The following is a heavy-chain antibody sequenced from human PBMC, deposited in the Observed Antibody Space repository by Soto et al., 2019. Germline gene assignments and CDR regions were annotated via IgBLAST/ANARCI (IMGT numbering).Heavy chain of an antibody. CDR2: ISQDGINT. CDR3: AKEISRIAVGNFEQ. J-gene: IGHJ4*02. D-gene: IGHD6-19*01. Sequence: QAQLEESGGGVVQPGRSLRLSCAASGFNFNQYDLHWVRQAPGKGLEWVAVISQDGINTYYADSVKGRFTISRDNPKNILYLQMNSLRAEDTAVYYCAKEISRIAVGNFEQWGQGVLGTVSS. CDR1: GFNFNQYD. V-gene: IGHV3-30*18.